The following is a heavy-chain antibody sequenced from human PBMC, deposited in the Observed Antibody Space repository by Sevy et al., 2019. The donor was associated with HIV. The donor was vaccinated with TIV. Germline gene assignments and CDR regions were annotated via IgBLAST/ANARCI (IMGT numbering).Heavy chain of an antibody. CDR1: GYTLTELS. V-gene: IGHV1-24*01. CDR2: FDPEDGET. J-gene: IGHJ4*02. D-gene: IGHD3-3*01. Sequence: ASVKVSCKVSGYTLTELSMHWVRQAPGKGLEWMGGFDPEDGETIYAQKFQGRVTMTEDTSTDTAYMELSSLRSEDTAVYYCATYRRYAFWSGPGGITSPRSRSYYFDYWGQGTLVTVSS. CDR3: ATYRRYAFWSGPGGITSPRSRSYYFDY.